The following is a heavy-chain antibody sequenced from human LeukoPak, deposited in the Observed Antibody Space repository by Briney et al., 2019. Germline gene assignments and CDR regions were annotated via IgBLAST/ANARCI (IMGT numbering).Heavy chain of an antibody. J-gene: IGHJ4*02. V-gene: IGHV3-23*01. Sequence: GGSLRLSCASSGFTLSSYAMSWVRQAPGKGLEWVSAISVSGNTYHADSVKGRFTISRDSSKNTLYLQMNRLRAEDAAVYYCAKAPVTTCSGAYCYPFDYWGQGTLVTVSS. CDR3: AKAPVTTCSGAYCYPFDY. D-gene: IGHD2-21*01. CDR1: GFTLSSYA. CDR2: ISVSGNT.